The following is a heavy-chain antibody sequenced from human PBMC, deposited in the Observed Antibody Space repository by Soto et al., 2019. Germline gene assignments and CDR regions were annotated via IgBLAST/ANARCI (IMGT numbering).Heavy chain of an antibody. CDR2: INPNSGRT. Sequence: TVSFKKRVRQAPGQGLEWMGRINPNSGRTNYAQKFQGRVTMTRDTSISTAYMELSRLRSDDTAVYYCARVTAAVGRYYGMDVLCQGTTVPVSS. CDR1: TVSF. CDR3: ARVTAAVGRYYGMDV. V-gene: IGHV1-2*06. D-gene: IGHD6-13*01. J-gene: IGHJ6*02.